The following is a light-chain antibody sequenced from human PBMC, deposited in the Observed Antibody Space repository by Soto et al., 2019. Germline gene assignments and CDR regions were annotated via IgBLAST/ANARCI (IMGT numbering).Light chain of an antibody. CDR3: QQYNSFSPLT. CDR2: GAS. CDR1: QSISSW. V-gene: IGKV1-5*01. Sequence: QSPSTLSASVGDRVTITCRASQSISSWLAWYQQKPGKAPKLLIYGASSLESGVPPRFSGSGSGTEFTLTISSLQPDDIATYYCQQYNSFSPLTFGGGTKVDIK. J-gene: IGKJ4*01.